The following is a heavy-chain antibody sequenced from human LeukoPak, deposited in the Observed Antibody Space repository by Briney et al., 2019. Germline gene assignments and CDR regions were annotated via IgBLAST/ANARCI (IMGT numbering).Heavy chain of an antibody. CDR2: ISAYNGNT. CDR1: GYTFTTYG. D-gene: IGHD2-15*01. V-gene: IGHV1-18*01. J-gene: IGHJ5*02. CDR3: ARASYCSGGSCNGRSWFDP. Sequence: GASVKVSCKASGYTFTTYGISWVRQAPGQGLEWMGWISAYNGNTNYEQKLQGRVTMTTDTSTSTAYMELRSLRSDDTAVYYCARASYCSGGSCNGRSWFDPWGQGTLVTVSS.